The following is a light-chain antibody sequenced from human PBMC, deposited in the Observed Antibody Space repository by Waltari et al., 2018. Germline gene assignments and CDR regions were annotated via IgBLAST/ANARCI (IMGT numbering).Light chain of an antibody. CDR1: SSDVGGYDY. V-gene: IGLV2-8*01. Sequence: QSALTQPPSASGSPGQSVTISCTGTSSDVGGYDYLSWYQQHPGKAPKHMIYEVSKRPSGVPDRFSGSKSGNTASLTVSGLQAEDEADYYCSSYAGSKGYVFGTGTKVTVL. CDR3: SSYAGSKGYV. CDR2: EVS. J-gene: IGLJ1*01.